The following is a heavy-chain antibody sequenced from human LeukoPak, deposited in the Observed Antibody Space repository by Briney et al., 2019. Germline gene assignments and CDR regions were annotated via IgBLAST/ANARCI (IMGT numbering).Heavy chain of an antibody. Sequence: GESLKISCKGSGYSFTNYWIGWVRQMPGKGLEWMGIIYPGDSHTRYSPSFQGQVTISADKSISTAYLQWSSLKASDTAVYYCAKGLMDSSSSYFDYWGQGTLVTVYS. V-gene: IGHV5-51*01. CDR3: AKGLMDSSSSYFDY. D-gene: IGHD6-6*01. J-gene: IGHJ4*02. CDR2: IYPGDSHT. CDR1: GYSFTNYW.